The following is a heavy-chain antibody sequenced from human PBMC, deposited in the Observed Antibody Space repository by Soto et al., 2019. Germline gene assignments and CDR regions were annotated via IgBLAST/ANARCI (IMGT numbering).Heavy chain of an antibody. Sequence: QVTLKESGPVLVKPTETLTLTCTVSGFSLSNARMGVSWIRQPPGKALEWLAHIFSNDERSYSTSLKSRLTISKYTSKSQVVLTLTNMDPVDTATYYCARIRTDGAGTYYDYGMDVWGQGNTVTVSS. CDR2: IFSNDER. D-gene: IGHD1-1*01. V-gene: IGHV2-26*01. CDR1: GFSLSNARMG. CDR3: ARIRTDGAGTYYDYGMDV. J-gene: IGHJ6*02.